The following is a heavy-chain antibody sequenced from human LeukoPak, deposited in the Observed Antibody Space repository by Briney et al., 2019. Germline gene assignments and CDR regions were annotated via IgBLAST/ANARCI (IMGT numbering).Heavy chain of an antibody. CDR2: IYYSGST. V-gene: IGHV4-59*12. Sequence: SETLSLTCTVSGGSISSYYWSWLRQPPGKGLEWIGYIYYSGSTNYNPSLKSRVTISVDTSKNQFSLKLSSVTAADTAVYYCARDRYYSSSGLEAFDIWGQGTMVTVSS. CDR3: ARDRYYSSSGLEAFDI. J-gene: IGHJ3*02. CDR1: GGSISSYY. D-gene: IGHD6-6*01.